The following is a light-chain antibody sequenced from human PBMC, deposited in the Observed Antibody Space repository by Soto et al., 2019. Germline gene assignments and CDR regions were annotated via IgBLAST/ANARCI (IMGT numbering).Light chain of an antibody. CDR3: QQYNTGST. V-gene: IGKV1-5*03. Sequence: DIQMTQSPSTLSASVGDRVTITCRASQSISSWLAWYQQKPGKAPNLLIYMASILGSGVPSRFSGSGSGTEFTLTISSLQPDDFATYYCQQYNTGSTFGQGTKVEIK. CDR2: MAS. J-gene: IGKJ1*01. CDR1: QSISSW.